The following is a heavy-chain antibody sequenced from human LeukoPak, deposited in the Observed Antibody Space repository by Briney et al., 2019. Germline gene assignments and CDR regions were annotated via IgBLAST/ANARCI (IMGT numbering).Heavy chain of an antibody. CDR2: IYYSGST. CDR1: GGSISSYY. CDR3: ARGRAAAGGDY. D-gene: IGHD6-13*01. V-gene: IGHV4-59*12. J-gene: IGHJ4*02. Sequence: SETLSLTCTVSGGSISSYYWSWIRQPPGKGLEWIGYIYYSGSTNYNPSLKSRVTILVDTSKNQFSLKLSSVTAADTAVYYCARGRAAAGGDYWGQGTLVTVSS.